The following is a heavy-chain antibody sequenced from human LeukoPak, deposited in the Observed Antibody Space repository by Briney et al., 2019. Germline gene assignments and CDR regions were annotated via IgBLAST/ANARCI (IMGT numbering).Heavy chain of an antibody. J-gene: IGHJ5*02. V-gene: IGHV4-59*12. CDR1: GGSISSYY. D-gene: IGHD2-2*01. CDR3: ARDSGNCSSTSCYSWFDP. CDR2: IYYSGST. Sequence: SETLSLTCTVSGGSISSYYWSWIRQPPGKGLEWIGYIYYSGSTNYNPSLKSRVTISVDKSKNQFSLKLSSVTAADTAVYYCARDSGNCSSTSCYSWFDPWGQGTLVTVSS.